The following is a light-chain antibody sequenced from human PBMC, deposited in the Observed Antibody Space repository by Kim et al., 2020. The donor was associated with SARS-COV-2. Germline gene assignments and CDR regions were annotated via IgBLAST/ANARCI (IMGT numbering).Light chain of an antibody. CDR2: YDI. V-gene: IGLV3-21*04. Sequence: SYELTQPPSVSVAPGKTARITCGGNNIGSKSVHWYQQRPGQAPVLVIYYDIDRPSGIPERFSGSNSGNTATLTISRVEAGDEADYFCQVWDTGSGVFGGGTKLTVL. J-gene: IGLJ3*02. CDR3: QVWDTGSGV. CDR1: NIGSKS.